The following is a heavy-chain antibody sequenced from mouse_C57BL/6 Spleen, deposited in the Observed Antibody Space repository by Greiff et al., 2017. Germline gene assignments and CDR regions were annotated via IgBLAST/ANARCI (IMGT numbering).Heavy chain of an antibody. V-gene: IGHV3-6*01. J-gene: IGHJ2*01. CDR2: ISYDGSN. D-gene: IGHD4-1*01. Sequence: EVKLVESGPGLVKPSQSLSLTCSVTGYSITSGYYWNWIRQFPGNKLEWMGYISYDGSNNYNPSLKNRISITRDTSKNQFFLKLNSVTTEDTATYYCAREEPGTRYDYWGQGTTLTVSS. CDR3: AREEPGTRYDY. CDR1: GYSITSGYY.